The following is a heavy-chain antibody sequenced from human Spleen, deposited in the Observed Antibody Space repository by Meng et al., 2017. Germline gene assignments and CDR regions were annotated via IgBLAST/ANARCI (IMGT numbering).Heavy chain of an antibody. J-gene: IGHJ4*02. Sequence: QVPLQEAGPRLVRPSETLALPCTVSGGSVSSGSYYWSWIRQPPGKGLEWIGHIYYSGSTNYNPSLKSRVTISVDTSKNQFSLKLSSVTAADTAVYFCARSSTSPASYFFDYWGQGTLVTVSS. CDR2: IYYSGST. CDR1: GGSVSSGSYY. V-gene: IGHV4-61*01. CDR3: ARSSTSPASYFFDY. D-gene: IGHD6-6*01.